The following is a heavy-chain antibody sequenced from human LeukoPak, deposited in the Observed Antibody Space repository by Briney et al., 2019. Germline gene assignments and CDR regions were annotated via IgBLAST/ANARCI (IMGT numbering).Heavy chain of an antibody. CDR1: GFTFGDYA. V-gene: IGHV3-49*04. J-gene: IGHJ4*02. Sequence: GGSLRLSCTASGFTFGDYAMSWVRQAPGKGLEWVGFIRSKAYGGTTEYAASVKGRFTISRDDSKSIAYLQMNSLKTEDTAVYYCTRDLRNDFWSGSIDYWGQGTLVTVSS. CDR3: TRDLRNDFWSGSIDY. D-gene: IGHD3-3*01. CDR2: IRSKAYGGTT.